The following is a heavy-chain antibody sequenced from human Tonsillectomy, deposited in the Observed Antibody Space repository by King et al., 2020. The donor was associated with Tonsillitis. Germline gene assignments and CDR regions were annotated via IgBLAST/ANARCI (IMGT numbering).Heavy chain of an antibody. V-gene: IGHV3-23*01. CDR2: ISGSGGST. J-gene: IGHJ3*02. Sequence: EVQLLESGGGLVQPGGSLRLSCAASGFTFSSYAMSWVRQAPGKGLEWVSAISGSGGSTYYADSVKGRFTISRDNSKNTLYLQMNSRRDEDTAVYYCAKDTTGGGRTLVLSGAFDIWGQGTMVTVSS. D-gene: IGHD1-7*01. CDR3: AKDTTGGGRTLVLSGAFDI. CDR1: GFTFSSYA.